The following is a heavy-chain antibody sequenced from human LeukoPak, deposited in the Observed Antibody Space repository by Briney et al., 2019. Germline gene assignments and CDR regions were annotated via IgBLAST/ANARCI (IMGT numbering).Heavy chain of an antibody. V-gene: IGHV4-31*03. D-gene: IGHD3-3*01. Sequence: SQTLSLTCTVSGGSISSGGYYWSWIRQHPGKGLEWIGYIYYSGSTYYNPSLKSRVTISVDTSKNQFSLKLSSVTAADTAVYYCAKGSSDFWSDYYLNWFDPWGQGTLVTVSS. CDR1: GGSISSGGYY. CDR3: AKGSSDFWSDYYLNWFDP. CDR2: IYYSGST. J-gene: IGHJ5*02.